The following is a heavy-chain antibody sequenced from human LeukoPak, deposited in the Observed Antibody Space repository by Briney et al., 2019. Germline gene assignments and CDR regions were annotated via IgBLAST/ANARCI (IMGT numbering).Heavy chain of an antibody. V-gene: IGHV1-18*01. D-gene: IGHD3-3*01. CDR3: ARGFDHYDFWSGIPASGEWFDP. CDR2: ISAYNGNT. CDR1: GYTFTSYG. Sequence: ASVKVSCKASGYTFTSYGISWVRQAPRQGLEWMGWISAYNGNTNYAQKLQGRVTMTTDTSTSTAYMELRSLRSDDTAVYYCARGFDHYDFWSGIPASGEWFDPWGQGTLVTVSS. J-gene: IGHJ5*02.